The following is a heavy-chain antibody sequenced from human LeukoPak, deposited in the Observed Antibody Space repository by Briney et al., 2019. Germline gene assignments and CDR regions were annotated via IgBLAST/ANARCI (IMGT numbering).Heavy chain of an antibody. D-gene: IGHD2-21*02. CDR2: ISGSGTNT. CDR1: GFTFSSYA. Sequence: PGGSLRLSCAASGFTFSSYAMIWVRQAPGKGLEWVSTISGSGTNTYYADSVKGRFTISRDNSKNALFLQMNILRAEDTAVYYCAKSVSVTRPVDCWGQGTLVTVSS. CDR3: AKSVSVTRPVDC. J-gene: IGHJ4*02. V-gene: IGHV3-23*01.